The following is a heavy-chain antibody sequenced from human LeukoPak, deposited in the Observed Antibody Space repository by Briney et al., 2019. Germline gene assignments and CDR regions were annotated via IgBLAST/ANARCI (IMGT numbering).Heavy chain of an antibody. V-gene: IGHV1-24*01. CDR3: ATDYDSSGYYYYFDY. CDR1: GYTLTELS. CDR2: FDPEDGET. Sequence: ASVKVSCKVSGYTLTELSMHWVRQAPGKGLEWIGGFDPEDGETIYAQKFQGRVTMTEDTSTDTAYMELSSLRSEDTAVYYCATDYDSSGYYYYFDYWGQGTLVTVSS. J-gene: IGHJ4*02. D-gene: IGHD3-22*01.